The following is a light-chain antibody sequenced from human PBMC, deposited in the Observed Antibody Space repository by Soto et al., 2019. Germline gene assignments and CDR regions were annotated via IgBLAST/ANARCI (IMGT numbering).Light chain of an antibody. J-gene: IGLJ2*01. CDR1: SSDVGGYNY. V-gene: IGLV2-14*01. Sequence: QSALTQPASVSGSPGQSITISCTGTSSDVGGYNYVSWYQQHPGKAPKLMIYDVSNRPSGVSNRFSGSKSGNTASLTISGLQSDDEADYYCSSYTSSSTLVVVGGGTKLTGL. CDR3: SSYTSSSTLVV. CDR2: DVS.